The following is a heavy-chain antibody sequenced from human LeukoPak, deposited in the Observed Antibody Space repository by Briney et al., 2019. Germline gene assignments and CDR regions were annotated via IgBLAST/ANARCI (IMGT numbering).Heavy chain of an antibody. CDR3: ARDSNCSGGSCLDY. V-gene: IGHV4-61*10. J-gene: IGHJ4*02. CDR1: GGSISSGSYY. CDR2: IYYSGST. D-gene: IGHD2-15*01. Sequence: KTSETLSLTCTVSGGSISSGSYYWSWIRQPAGKGLEWIGYIYYSGSTNYNPSLKSRVTISVDTSKNQFSLQLSSVTAADTAVYYCARDSNCSGGSCLDYWGQGTLVTVSS.